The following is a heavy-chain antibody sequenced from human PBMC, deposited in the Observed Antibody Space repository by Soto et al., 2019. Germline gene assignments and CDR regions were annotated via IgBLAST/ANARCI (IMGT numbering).Heavy chain of an antibody. CDR1: GYSFTSYW. D-gene: IGHD3-3*01. J-gene: IGHJ3*02. CDR2: IYPGDSDT. V-gene: IGHV5-51*01. Sequence: GESLKISCKGSGYSFTSYWIGWVRQMPGKGLEWMGIIYPGDSDTRYSPSFQGQVTISADKSISTAYLQWSSLKASDTAMYYCARITYYYFWRPRPDAFDICGPGTMVTVSS. CDR3: ARITYYYFWRPRPDAFDI.